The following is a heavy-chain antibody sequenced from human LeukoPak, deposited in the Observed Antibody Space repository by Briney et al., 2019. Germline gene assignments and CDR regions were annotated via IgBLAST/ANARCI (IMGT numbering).Heavy chain of an antibody. V-gene: IGHV3-72*01. D-gene: IGHD4-17*01. CDR1: GFTFSDHY. CDR2: TRDKAKGYTT. Sequence: PGGSLRLSCTASGFTFSDHYMDWVRQAPGKGLEWVARTRDKAKGYTTVYAASVKDRSTISRDDSQNSLFLQINSLKTEDTAVYFCARGGSVTTYNYVYGLDVWGQGTTVTVSS. CDR3: ARGGSVTTYNYVYGLDV. J-gene: IGHJ6*02.